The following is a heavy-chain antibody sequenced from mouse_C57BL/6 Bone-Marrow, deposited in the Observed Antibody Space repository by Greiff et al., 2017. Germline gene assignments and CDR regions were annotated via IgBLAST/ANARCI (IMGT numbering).Heavy chain of an antibody. Sequence: VQLQQSGPELVKPGASVKIPCKASGYTFTDYNMDWVKQSHGKSLEWIGDINPNNGGTIYNQKFKGKATLTVDTSSSTAYMELRSLTSEDTAVYDGAREDGYYLDYWGQGTTLTVSS. CDR3: AREDGYYLDY. CDR1: GYTFTDYN. D-gene: IGHD2-3*01. CDR2: INPNNGGT. V-gene: IGHV1-18*01. J-gene: IGHJ2*01.